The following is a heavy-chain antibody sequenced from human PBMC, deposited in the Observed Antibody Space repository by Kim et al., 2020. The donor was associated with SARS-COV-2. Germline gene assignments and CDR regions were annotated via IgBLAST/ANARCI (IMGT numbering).Heavy chain of an antibody. Sequence: NHSLKSRVTISVDTSKNQFSLKLSSVTAADTAVYYCARVGVIAAAAFFDYWGQGTLVTVSS. J-gene: IGHJ4*02. V-gene: IGHV4-59*01. CDR3: ARVGVIAAAAFFDY. D-gene: IGHD6-13*01.